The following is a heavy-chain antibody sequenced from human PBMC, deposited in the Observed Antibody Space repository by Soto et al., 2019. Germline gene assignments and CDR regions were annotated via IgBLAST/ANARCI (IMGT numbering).Heavy chain of an antibody. D-gene: IGHD5-18*01. CDR3: VRDSRWDAAMVH. Sequence: EVQLVESGGGLVQPGGSLRLSCAASGFTVSSNFMSWVRQAPGKGLEWVSGIYSGGTTYYADSVKGRFTISRDNSKNTLYLQMNSLRAEDTAVYYCVRDSRWDAAMVHWGQGTLVTVSS. V-gene: IGHV3-66*01. J-gene: IGHJ4*02. CDR1: GFTVSSNF. CDR2: IYSGGTT.